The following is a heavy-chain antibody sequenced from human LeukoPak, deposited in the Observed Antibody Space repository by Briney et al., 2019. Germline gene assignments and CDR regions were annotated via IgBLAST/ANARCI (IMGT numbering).Heavy chain of an antibody. V-gene: IGHV3-74*01. CDR2: INSDGSST. D-gene: IGHD5-12*01. J-gene: IGHJ4*02. CDR3: ERVPSGF. CDR1: GFSFSSYW. Sequence: PGGSLRLSCAASGFSFSSYWMHWVRQAPGKGLVWVSRINSDGSSTSYADSVKGQFTISRDNAKTTLYLQMNSLRVEDTAVYYCERVPSGFWGQGTLVTVSS.